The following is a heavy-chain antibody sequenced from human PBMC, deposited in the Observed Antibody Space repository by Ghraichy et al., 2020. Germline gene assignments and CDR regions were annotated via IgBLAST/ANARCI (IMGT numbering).Heavy chain of an antibody. V-gene: IGHV3-48*03. CDR3: ARDPTVITETDF. Sequence: GGSLRLSCVASGFTFSSYDMNWVRQAPGQGLEWISFISSRGSEIYYADSVKGRFTISRDSAKSSLYLRMSSLRVEDTAIYYCARDPTVITETDFWGQGTLVTVSS. J-gene: IGHJ4*02. CDR2: ISSRGSEI. CDR1: GFTFSSYD. D-gene: IGHD1-14*01.